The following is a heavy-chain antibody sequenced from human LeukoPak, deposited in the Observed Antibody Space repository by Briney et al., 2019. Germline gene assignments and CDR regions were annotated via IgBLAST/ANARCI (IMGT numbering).Heavy chain of an antibody. D-gene: IGHD3-22*01. V-gene: IGHV3-20*04. J-gene: IGHJ4*02. CDR1: GFTFDDYG. CDR3: ARERRVGVVVVITHFDY. CDR2: INWNGGST. Sequence: GGSLRLSCAASGFTFDDYGMSWVRQAPGKGLEWVSGINWNGGSTGYADSVKGRFTISRDNAKNSLYLQMNRLRAEDTALYYCARERRVGVVVVITHFDYWGQGTLVTVSS.